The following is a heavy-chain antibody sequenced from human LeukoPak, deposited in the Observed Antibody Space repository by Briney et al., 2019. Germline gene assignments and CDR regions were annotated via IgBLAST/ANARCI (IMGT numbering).Heavy chain of an antibody. D-gene: IGHD4-17*01. Sequence: SETLSLTCTVSGGSLSSDSYWGWIRQPPGKGLEWIGSIYYTGSTGYNPSLKSRVTISIDTSKNQFSLKLTSVTAADTAVYYCARDYGEYYFDYWGQGTLVTVSS. CDR3: ARDYGEYYFDY. CDR1: GGSLSSDSY. CDR2: IYYTGST. J-gene: IGHJ4*02. V-gene: IGHV4-39*07.